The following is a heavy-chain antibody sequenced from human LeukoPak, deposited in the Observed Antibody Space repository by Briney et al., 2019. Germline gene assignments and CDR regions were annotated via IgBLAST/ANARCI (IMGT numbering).Heavy chain of an antibody. Sequence: PGGSLRLSCAASGFTVSSSYMTWVRQAPGKGLEWVSVIYSSGRTSYADSVKGRFTISRDNSKNTLYLKRNSLRAEDTAVYYCAKRARPFGGGVDYWGQGTLVSVSS. J-gene: IGHJ4*02. D-gene: IGHD3-16*01. V-gene: IGHV3-53*01. CDR2: IYSSGRT. CDR1: GFTVSSSY. CDR3: AKRARPFGGGVDY.